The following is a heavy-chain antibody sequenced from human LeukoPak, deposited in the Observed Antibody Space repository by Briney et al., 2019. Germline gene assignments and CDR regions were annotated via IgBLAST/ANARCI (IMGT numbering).Heavy chain of an antibody. CDR1: GGSISSYY. D-gene: IGHD6-19*01. V-gene: IGHV4-59*01. CDR2: IYYSGST. J-gene: IGHJ4*02. CDR3: ARGIAVAATIDY. Sequence: SETLSLTCTVSGGSISSYYWSWIRQPPGKGLEWIGYIYYSGSTNYNPSLKSRVTISVDTSKNQFSLKLSSVTAADTAVYYCARGIAVAATIDYWGQGTLVTVSS.